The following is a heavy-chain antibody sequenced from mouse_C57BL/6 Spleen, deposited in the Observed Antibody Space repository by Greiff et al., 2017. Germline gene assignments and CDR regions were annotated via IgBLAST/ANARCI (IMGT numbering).Heavy chain of an antibody. CDR3: ARDAVDGQYFDV. CDR1: GFTFSDFY. D-gene: IGHD2-3*01. J-gene: IGHJ1*03. V-gene: IGHV7-1*01. CDR2: SRNKANDYTT. Sequence: EVQVVESGGGLVQSGRSLRLSCATSGFTFSDFYMEWVRQAPGKGLEWIAASRNKANDYTTEYSASVKGRFIVSRDTSQSILYLQMNALRAEDTAIYYCARDAVDGQYFDVWGTGTTVTVSS.